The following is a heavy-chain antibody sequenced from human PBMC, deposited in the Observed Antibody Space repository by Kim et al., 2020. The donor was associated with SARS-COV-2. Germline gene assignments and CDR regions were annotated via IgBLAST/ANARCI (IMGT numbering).Heavy chain of an antibody. V-gene: IGHV1-2*02. CDR3: ARTRRTAFYFQH. J-gene: IGHJ1*01. Sequence: ASVKVSCKASGYTFTGYYMHWVRQAPGQGLEWMGWINPNSGDTNYAQKFQGRVTMTRDTSISTAYMELSRLRSDDTAVYYCARTRRTAFYFQHWGQGTLVTVSS. CDR2: INPNSGDT. CDR1: GYTFTGYY.